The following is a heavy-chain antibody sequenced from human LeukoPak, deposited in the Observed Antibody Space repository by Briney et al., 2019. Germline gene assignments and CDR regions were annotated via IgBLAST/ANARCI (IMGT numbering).Heavy chain of an antibody. J-gene: IGHJ3*02. Sequence: IYYSGSTYYNPSLKSRVTISVDTSKNQFSLKLSSVTAADTAVYYCARHRGSYYVDAFDIWGQGTMVTVSS. D-gene: IGHD1-26*01. V-gene: IGHV4-39*01. CDR3: ARHRGSYYVDAFDI. CDR2: IYYSGST.